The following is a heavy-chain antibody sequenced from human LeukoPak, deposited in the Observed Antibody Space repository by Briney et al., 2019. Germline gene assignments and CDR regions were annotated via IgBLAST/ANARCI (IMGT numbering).Heavy chain of an antibody. D-gene: IGHD6-6*01. Sequence: GGSLRLSCAASGFTFSSYWMNWARQAPGKGLEWISVIYSGGSTHYADSVKGRFTISRDNSKNTLFLQMNSLRAEDTAVYYCEKEEQQFDYFDYWGQGTLVTVSS. J-gene: IGHJ4*02. CDR2: IYSGGST. V-gene: IGHV3-53*01. CDR3: EKEEQQFDYFDY. CDR1: GFTFSSYW.